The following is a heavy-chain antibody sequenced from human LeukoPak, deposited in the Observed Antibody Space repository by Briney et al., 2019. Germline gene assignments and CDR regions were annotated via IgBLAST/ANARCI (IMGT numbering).Heavy chain of an antibody. J-gene: IGHJ6*02. CDR2: IIPIFGTA. D-gene: IGHD5-18*01. Sequence: ASVKVSCKASRGTFSSYAISWVRQAPGQGLEWMGGIIPIFGTANYAQKFQGRVTITADESTSTAYMELSSLRSEDTAVYYCARHGGYSNYYYYGMDVWGQGTTVTVSS. V-gene: IGHV1-69*13. CDR3: ARHGGYSNYYYYGMDV. CDR1: RGTFSSYA.